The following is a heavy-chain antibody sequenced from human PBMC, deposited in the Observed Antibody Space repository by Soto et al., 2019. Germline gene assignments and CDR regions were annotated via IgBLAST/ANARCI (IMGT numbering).Heavy chain of an antibody. J-gene: IGHJ4*02. D-gene: IGHD1-26*01. V-gene: IGHV1-18*01. CDR3: ARSGEHPLDY. CDR1: GYAFPHYV. Sequence: SSVKVSCKTSGYAFPHYVINWVRQAPGHGLEWMGFSTHTGNTNYAQNFQGRVVLTTDTSTSTAYMEVTSLRSDDTAVYYCARSGEHPLDYWGQGTPVTVSS. CDR2: STHTGNT.